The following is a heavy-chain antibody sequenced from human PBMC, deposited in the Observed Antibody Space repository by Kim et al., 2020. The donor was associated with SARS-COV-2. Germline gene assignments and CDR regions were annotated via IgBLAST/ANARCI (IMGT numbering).Heavy chain of an antibody. Sequence: KSRVTISVDTSKNQFSLKLSSVTAADTAVYYCARVGIDSSWYKGEFWFDPWGQGTLVTVSS. D-gene: IGHD6-13*01. CDR3: ARVGIDSSWYKGEFWFDP. J-gene: IGHJ5*02. V-gene: IGHV4-59*01.